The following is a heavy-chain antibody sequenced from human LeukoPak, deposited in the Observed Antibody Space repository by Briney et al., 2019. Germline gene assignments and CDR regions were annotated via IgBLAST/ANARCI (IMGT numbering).Heavy chain of an antibody. Sequence: GGTLRLSCVGSGFTFNTYGMTWVRQTPGKGLEWVSTISASGDSRHHADSVKGRFAISRDNSRNTLYLQMDSLRAEDTAIYYCAKDPSTLKLTDDFWGQGTLVIVSS. D-gene: IGHD3/OR15-3a*01. J-gene: IGHJ4*02. V-gene: IGHV3-23*01. CDR3: AKDPSTLKLTDDF. CDR1: GFTFNTYG. CDR2: ISASGDSR.